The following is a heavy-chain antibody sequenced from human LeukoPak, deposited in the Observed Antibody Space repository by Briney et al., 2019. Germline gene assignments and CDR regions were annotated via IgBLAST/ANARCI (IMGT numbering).Heavy chain of an antibody. CDR3: AKRSSGEDFSGGSCYEDRLYYYGMDV. J-gene: IGHJ6*04. CDR2: ISYDGSNK. Sequence: PGRSLRLSCAASGFTFSSYGTHWVRQAPGKGLEWVAVISYDGSNKYYADSVKGRFTISRDNSKNTLYLQMNSLRAEDTAVYYCAKRSSGEDFSGGSCYEDRLYYYGMDVWGKGTTVTVSS. D-gene: IGHD2-15*01. CDR1: GFTFSSYG. V-gene: IGHV3-30*18.